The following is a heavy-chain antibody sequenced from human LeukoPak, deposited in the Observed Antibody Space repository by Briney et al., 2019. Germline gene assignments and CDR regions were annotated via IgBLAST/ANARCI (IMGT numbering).Heavy chain of an antibody. D-gene: IGHD3-9*01. CDR1: GGSISSYY. V-gene: IGHV4-59*01. CDR2: IYYSGST. CDR3: ASQRYYDTLTGYSTPFSF. J-gene: IGHJ4*02. Sequence: SETLSLTCTVSGGSISSYYWSWIRQPPGKGLEWIGYIYYSGSTNYNPSLKSRVTISVDTSKNQFSLKLSSVTAADTAVYYCASQRYYDTLTGYSTPFSFWGQGTLVTVSS.